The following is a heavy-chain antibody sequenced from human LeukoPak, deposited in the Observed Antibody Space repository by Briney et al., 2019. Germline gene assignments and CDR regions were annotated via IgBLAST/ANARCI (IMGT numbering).Heavy chain of an antibody. Sequence: ASVKVSCKASGGTFSSDAISWVRQAPGQGLKWMGRIIPILGIANYAQKFQGRVTITADKSTSTAYMELSSLRSEDTAVYYCARDSSGWYYYFDYWGQGTLVTVSS. CDR3: ARDSSGWYYYFDY. D-gene: IGHD6-19*01. V-gene: IGHV1-69*04. CDR1: GGTFSSDA. J-gene: IGHJ4*02. CDR2: IIPILGIA.